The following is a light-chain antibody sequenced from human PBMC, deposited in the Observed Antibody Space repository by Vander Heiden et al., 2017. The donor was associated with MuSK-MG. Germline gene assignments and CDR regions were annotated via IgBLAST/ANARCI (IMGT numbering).Light chain of an antibody. CDR3: QQANSFPIT. V-gene: IGKV1D-12*01. CDR1: RGSSSW. Sequence: PTFLSASVGDRITITCRASRGSSSWLASYQQKPGKAPKLLIYAASSLQSGVPSRCSGSGSGTDFTLTISSLQPEDFATYYCQQANSFPITFGQGTRLEIK. CDR2: AAS. J-gene: IGKJ5*01.